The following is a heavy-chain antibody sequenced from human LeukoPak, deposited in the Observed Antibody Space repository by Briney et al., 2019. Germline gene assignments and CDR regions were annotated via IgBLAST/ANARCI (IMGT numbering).Heavy chain of an antibody. Sequence: GGSLRLSCAASGFTFSSYSMNWVRQTPGKGLEWVSSISSGSSFIYYADSVKGRFTISRDNAKSSLYLQMNSLRAEDTAVYYCARDLDARYSSSWYFDYWGQGTLVTVSS. CDR2: ISSGSSFI. CDR1: GFTFSSYS. V-gene: IGHV3-21*01. D-gene: IGHD6-13*01. CDR3: ARDLDARYSSSWYFDY. J-gene: IGHJ4*02.